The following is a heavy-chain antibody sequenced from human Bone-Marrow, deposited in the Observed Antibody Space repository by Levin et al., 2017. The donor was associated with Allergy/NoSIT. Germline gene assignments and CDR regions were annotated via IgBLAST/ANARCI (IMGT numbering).Heavy chain of an antibody. CDR2: INPNSGGT. J-gene: IGHJ5*02. CDR3: ARGRRITMVQGVIITHWFDP. D-gene: IGHD3-10*01. Sequence: ASVKVSCKASGYTFTGYYMHWVRQAPGQGLEWMGRINPNSGGTNYAQKFQGRVTMTRDTSISTAYMELSRLRSDDTAVYYCARGRRITMVQGVIITHWFDPWGQGTLVTVSS. CDR1: GYTFTGYY. V-gene: IGHV1-2*06.